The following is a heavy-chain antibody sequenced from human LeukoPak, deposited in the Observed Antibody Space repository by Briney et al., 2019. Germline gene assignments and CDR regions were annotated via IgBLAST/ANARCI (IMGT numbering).Heavy chain of an antibody. J-gene: IGHJ4*02. CDR2: IYYSGST. CDR3: ARGKDFWSGPSDY. D-gene: IGHD3-3*01. Sequence: SETLSLTCTVSGGSFSTTSYYWGWIRQPPGKGLEWIGSIYYSGSTYYNPSLQSRVTISVDTSKNQFSLKLSSVTAADTAVYHCARGKDFWSGPSDYWGQGTLVTVSS. V-gene: IGHV4-39*07. CDR1: GGSFSTTSYY.